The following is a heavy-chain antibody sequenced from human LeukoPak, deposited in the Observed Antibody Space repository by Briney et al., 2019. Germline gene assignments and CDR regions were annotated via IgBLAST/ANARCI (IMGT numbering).Heavy chain of an antibody. V-gene: IGHV3-30-3*01. D-gene: IGHD4-23*01. J-gene: IGHJ4*02. CDR2: ISYDGSNK. CDR3: ARGGGNCLDY. Sequence: GRSLRLSCAASGFTFNNYPMHWVRQAPGKGLEWVAVISYDGSNKYYADSVKGRFTISRNNSKNTLYLQMNSLRAEDTAVYYCARGGGNCLDYWGQGTLVAVSS. CDR1: GFTFNNYP.